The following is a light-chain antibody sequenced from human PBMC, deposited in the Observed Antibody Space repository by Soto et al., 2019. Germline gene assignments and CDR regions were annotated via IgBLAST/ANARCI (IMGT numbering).Light chain of an antibody. Sequence: EIVMTQSPATLSVSPGERATLSCRASQSVSSNLAWYQQKPGQAPRLLIYGASTRATGIPARFSGSGSGTEFTRTISRLQSLDFAVYFCRQYKKCPRTVGHGTKG. J-gene: IGKJ1*01. CDR3: RQYKKCPRT. CDR2: GAS. CDR1: QSVSSN. V-gene: IGKV3-15*01.